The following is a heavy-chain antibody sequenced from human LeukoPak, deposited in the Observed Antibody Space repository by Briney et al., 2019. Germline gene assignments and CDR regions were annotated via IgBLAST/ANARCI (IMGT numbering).Heavy chain of an antibody. CDR3: AKDLQWELPHYFDY. CDR1: GFTFHNNG. J-gene: IGHJ4*02. D-gene: IGHD1-26*01. V-gene: IGHV3-23*01. CDR2: ISGSGGST. Sequence: PGGSLRLSCAASGFTFHNNGMSWVRQAPGKGLEWVSAISGSGGSTYYADSVKGRFTISRDNSKNTLYLQMNSLRAEDTAVYYCAKDLQWELPHYFDYWGQGTLVTVSS.